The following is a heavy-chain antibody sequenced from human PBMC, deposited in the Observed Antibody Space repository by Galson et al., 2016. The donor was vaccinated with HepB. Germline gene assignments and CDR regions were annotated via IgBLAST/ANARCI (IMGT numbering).Heavy chain of an antibody. D-gene: IGHD3-3*01. Sequence: SLRLSCAASGFTLSTYWMSWVRQAPGKGLEWVANIKQDGSEKYYVDSVKGRFTISRDNAKNSLYLQMNSLRAEDTAVYYCAREQKYYDFWSGHYTGSYPWFDPWGQGTLVTVSS. CDR1: GFTLSTYW. V-gene: IGHV3-7*01. CDR3: AREQKYYDFWSGHYTGSYPWFDP. J-gene: IGHJ5*02. CDR2: IKQDGSEK.